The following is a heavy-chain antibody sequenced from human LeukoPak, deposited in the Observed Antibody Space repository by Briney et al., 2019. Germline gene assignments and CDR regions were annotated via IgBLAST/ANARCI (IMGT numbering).Heavy chain of an antibody. D-gene: IGHD2-8*01. CDR2: INPNSGGT. Sequence: GASVKVSCKASGYTFTGYYMHWVRQVPGQGLEWMGWINPNSGGTNYAQKFQGRVTMTRDTSISTAYMELSRLRSDDTAVYYCARAGIPGYCTNVTCSNWLDPWGQGTLVTVSS. J-gene: IGHJ5*02. CDR3: ARAGIPGYCTNVTCSNWLDP. V-gene: IGHV1-2*02. CDR1: GYTFTGYY.